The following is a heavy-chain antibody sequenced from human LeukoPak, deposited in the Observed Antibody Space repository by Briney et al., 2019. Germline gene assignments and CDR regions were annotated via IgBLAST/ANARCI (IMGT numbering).Heavy chain of an antibody. D-gene: IGHD5-18*01. CDR3: AKRGYSYGTFDY. CDR2: ISGSGGST. CDR1: GFTFSSYA. V-gene: IGHV3-23*01. J-gene: IGHJ4*02. Sequence: GGSLKLSCAASGFTFSSYAMSWVRQAPGKGLEWVSAISGSGGSTYYADSVKGRFTISRDNSKNTLYLQMNSLRAEDTAVYYCAKRGYSYGTFDYWGQGTLVTVSS.